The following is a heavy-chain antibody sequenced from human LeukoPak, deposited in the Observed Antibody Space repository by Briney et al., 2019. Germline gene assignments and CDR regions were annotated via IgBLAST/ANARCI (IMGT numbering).Heavy chain of an antibody. J-gene: IGHJ4*02. CDR2: IYYSGST. D-gene: IGHD3-9*01. V-gene: IGHV4-59*01. Sequence: SETLSLTCTVSGGSISSYYWSWIRQPPGKGLEWIGYIYYSGSTNYNPSLKSRVTISVDTSKNQFSLKLGSVTAADTAVYYCARDLDDILFYYWGQGTLVTVSS. CDR1: GGSISSYY. CDR3: ARDLDDILFYY.